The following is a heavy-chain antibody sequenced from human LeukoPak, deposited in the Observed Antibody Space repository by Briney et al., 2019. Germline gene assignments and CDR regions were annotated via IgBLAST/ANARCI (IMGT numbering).Heavy chain of an antibody. Sequence: PSETLSLTCAVSGGSISSSSYYWGWIRQPPGKGLEWIGSIYYSGSTYYNPSLKSRVTISVDTSKNQFSLKLSSVTAADTAVYYCARASAAASGFYYYYYMDVWGKGTTVTVSS. J-gene: IGHJ6*03. D-gene: IGHD1-26*01. CDR1: GGSISSSSYY. CDR3: ARASAAASGFYYYYYMDV. CDR2: IYYSGST. V-gene: IGHV4-39*07.